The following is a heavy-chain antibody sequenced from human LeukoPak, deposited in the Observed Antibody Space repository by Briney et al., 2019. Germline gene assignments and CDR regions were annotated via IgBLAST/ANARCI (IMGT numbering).Heavy chain of an antibody. D-gene: IGHD3-9*01. CDR3: AKDIADDILTGYYTPRAFDI. Sequence: QSGRSLRLSCAASGFTFDDYAMHWVRQAPGKGLEWVSGISWNSASIGYADSVKGRFTISRDNAKNSLYLQMNSLRAEDTSLYYCAKDIADDILTGYYTPRAFDIWGQGAMVTVSS. CDR2: ISWNSASI. CDR1: GFTFDDYA. J-gene: IGHJ3*02. V-gene: IGHV3-9*01.